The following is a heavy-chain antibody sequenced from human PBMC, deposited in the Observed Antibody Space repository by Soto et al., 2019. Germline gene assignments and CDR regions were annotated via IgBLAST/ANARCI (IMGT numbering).Heavy chain of an antibody. CDR2: ILPIFGTA. Sequence: SAKVSCKASGGTFSSYAISWVRQAPGQGLEWMGGILPIFGTANYAQKFQGRVTITADESTSTAYMELSSMRSEDTAVYYCARAPGHYYYGMDVWGQGTTVTVSS. CDR3: ARAPGHYYYGMDV. CDR1: GGTFSSYA. V-gene: IGHV1-69*13. D-gene: IGHD7-27*01. J-gene: IGHJ6*02.